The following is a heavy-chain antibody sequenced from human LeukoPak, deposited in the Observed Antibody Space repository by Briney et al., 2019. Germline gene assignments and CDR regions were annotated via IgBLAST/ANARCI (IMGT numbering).Heavy chain of an antibody. CDR2: VYYSGST. Sequence: SETLSLTCNVTGDSITSGGFYWAWIRQSPGKGLEWIGNVYYSGSTQYNPSLKGRVTISMDMPKNQFSLNLKSVSVTDTAIFYCARRDYAAWFDPWGQGTLVTVSS. CDR1: GDSITSGGFY. V-gene: IGHV4-39*01. CDR3: ARRDYAAWFDP. J-gene: IGHJ5*02. D-gene: IGHD4/OR15-4a*01.